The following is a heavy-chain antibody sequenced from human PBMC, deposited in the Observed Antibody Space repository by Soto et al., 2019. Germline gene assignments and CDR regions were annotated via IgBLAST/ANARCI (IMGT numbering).Heavy chain of an antibody. Sequence: GGSLRLSCAASGFTFSSYSMNWVRQAPGKGLEWVSYISSSSSTIYYADSVKGRFTISRDNAKNSLYLQMNSLRDEDTAVYYCARDAIVGATMGFDYWGQGTLVTVSS. CDR3: ARDAIVGATMGFDY. J-gene: IGHJ4*02. D-gene: IGHD1-26*01. V-gene: IGHV3-48*02. CDR1: GFTFSSYS. CDR2: ISSSSSTI.